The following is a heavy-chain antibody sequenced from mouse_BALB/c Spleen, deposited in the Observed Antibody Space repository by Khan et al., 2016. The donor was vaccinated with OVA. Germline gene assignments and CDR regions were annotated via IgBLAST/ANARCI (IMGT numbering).Heavy chain of an antibody. Sequence: EVKLEVSGPGLVKPSQSLSLTCTVTGYSITSDYAWDWIRQFPGNKLEWMGYISYGGSTSYNPSLKSRISITRDTSKNQFFLQLNSVTTEDTATYSCARKNYYGYAMDYWGQGTSVTVSS. CDR1: GYSITSDYA. V-gene: IGHV3-2*02. CDR2: ISYGGST. J-gene: IGHJ4*01. CDR3: ARKNYYGYAMDY. D-gene: IGHD1-1*01.